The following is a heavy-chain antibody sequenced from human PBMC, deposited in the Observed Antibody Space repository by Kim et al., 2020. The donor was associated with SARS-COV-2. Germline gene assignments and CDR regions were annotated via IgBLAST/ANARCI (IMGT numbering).Heavy chain of an antibody. V-gene: IGHV3-21*01. D-gene: IGHD3-3*01. CDR1: GFTFSDYT. J-gene: IGHJ6*01. CDR3: ARAALTIFGVVHEFYYY. Sequence: AGSLRLSCAASGFTFSDYTMIWVRQAPGKGLEWVSSLISVSTYIYYAASVKGRFTISRADADNSLYLQMDSLRAEDTAVYYCARAALTIFGVVHEFYYY. CDR2: LISVSTYI.